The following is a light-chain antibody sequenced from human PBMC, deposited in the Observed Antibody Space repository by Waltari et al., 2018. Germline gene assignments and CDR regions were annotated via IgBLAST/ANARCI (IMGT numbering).Light chain of an antibody. Sequence: EIVLTQSPATLSLSPGERVTLSCRASQSLGIQLAWYQQRPGQAPRLLIADASYGAPGIPARFSGGGSGTDFTLTISSLEPEDIGIYYCQQRDSWPLTFGGGTKVEFK. J-gene: IGKJ4*01. CDR2: DAS. V-gene: IGKV3-11*01. CDR1: QSLGIQ. CDR3: QQRDSWPLT.